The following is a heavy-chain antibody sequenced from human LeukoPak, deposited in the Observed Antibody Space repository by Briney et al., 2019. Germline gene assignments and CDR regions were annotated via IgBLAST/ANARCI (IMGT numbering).Heavy chain of an antibody. V-gene: IGHV3-23*01. J-gene: IGHJ4*02. D-gene: IGHD3-10*01. CDR2: ISGSGGST. CDR3: ASRTMVRGVMGVDC. Sequence: GGSLRLSCAASGFTFSSYGMSWVRQAPGKGLEWVSAISGSGGSTYYADSVKGRFTISRDNSKNTLYLQMNSLRAEDTAVYYCASRTMVRGVMGVDCWGQGTLVTVSS. CDR1: GFTFSSYG.